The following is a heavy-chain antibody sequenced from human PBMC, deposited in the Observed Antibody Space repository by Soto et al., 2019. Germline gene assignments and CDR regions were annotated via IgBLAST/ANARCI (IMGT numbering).Heavy chain of an antibody. CDR1: GGTFSSYA. CDR3: AMVDNYVTPTPQDV. Sequence: SVKVSCKASGGTFSSYAITWVRQAPGQGLEWMGWIIPNIGTAHYAQKVQARVTMTTDTSTSTAYMDLGSLTSDDTAVYYCAMVDNYVTPTPQDVWGQGTTVTVSS. CDR2: IIPNIGTA. V-gene: IGHV1-69*05. J-gene: IGHJ6*02. D-gene: IGHD3-16*01.